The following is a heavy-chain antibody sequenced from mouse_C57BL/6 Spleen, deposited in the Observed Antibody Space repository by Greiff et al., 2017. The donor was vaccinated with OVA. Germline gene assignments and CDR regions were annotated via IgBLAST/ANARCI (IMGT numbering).Heavy chain of an antibody. CDR2: ISGGGGNT. V-gene: IGHV5-9*01. CDR3: ARRGAYYGNYEGALDY. CDR1: GFTFSSYT. Sequence: DVMLVESGGGLVKPGGSLKLSCAASGFTFSSYTMSWVRQTPEKRLEWVATISGGGGNTYYPDSVKGRFTISRDNAKNTLYLQMSSLRSEDTAWYYSARRGAYYGNYEGALDYWGQGTSVTVSS. J-gene: IGHJ4*01. D-gene: IGHD2-1*01.